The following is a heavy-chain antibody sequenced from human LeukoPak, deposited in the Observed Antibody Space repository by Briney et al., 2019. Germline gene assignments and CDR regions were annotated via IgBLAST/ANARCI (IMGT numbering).Heavy chain of an antibody. CDR3: ARDSSYYGMDV. CDR2: IYPGDSDT. Sequence: GESLQISCKGSGYSFTSYWIGWVRQLPGKGLEWMGIIYPGDSDTRYGPSFQGQVTISADKSISTAYLQWSSLKASDTALYYCARDSSYYGMDVWGQGTTVTVSS. V-gene: IGHV5-51*01. CDR1: GYSFTSYW. J-gene: IGHJ6*02.